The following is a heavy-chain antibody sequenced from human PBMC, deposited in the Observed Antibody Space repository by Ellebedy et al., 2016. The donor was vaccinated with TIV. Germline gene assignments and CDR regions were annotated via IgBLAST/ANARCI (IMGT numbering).Heavy chain of an antibody. CDR3: AKNRQFYANFATLDY. J-gene: IGHJ4*02. Sequence: GESLKISXAASGFTFSSFWMHWVRQAPGKGLVWISRINSDGSSTIYADSVKGRFTISRDNAENTLYLQMNNLRPEDTALYYCAKNRQFYANFATLDYWGQGILVTVSS. V-gene: IGHV3-74*01. CDR2: INSDGSST. CDR1: GFTFSSFW. D-gene: IGHD2/OR15-2a*01.